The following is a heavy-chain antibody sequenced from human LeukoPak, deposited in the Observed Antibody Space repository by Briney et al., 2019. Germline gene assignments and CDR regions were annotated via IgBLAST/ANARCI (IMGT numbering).Heavy chain of an antibody. CDR1: GGSFSGYY. CDR2: INHSGST. J-gene: IGHJ4*02. V-gene: IGHV4-34*01. D-gene: IGHD3-10*01. CDR3: ASHFAERVDHYLDY. Sequence: SETLSLTCAVYGGSFSGYYWSWIRQPPGKGLEWIGEINHSGSTNYNPSLKSRVTISVDTSKNQFSLKLSSVTAADTAVYYCASHFAERVDHYLDYWGQGTLVTVSS.